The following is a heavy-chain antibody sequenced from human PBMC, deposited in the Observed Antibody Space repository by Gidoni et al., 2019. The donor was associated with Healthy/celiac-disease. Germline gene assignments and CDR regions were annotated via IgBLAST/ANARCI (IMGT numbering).Heavy chain of an antibody. CDR2: ISSSSSYI. Sequence: EVQLVESGGGLVKPGGSLRLSCAASGFTFSSYSMNWVRQAPGKGLEWVSSISSSSSYIYYADSVKGRFTISRDNTKNSLYLQMNSLRAEDTAVYYCARGIGDRAYFDLWGRGTLVTVSS. CDR3: ARGIGDRAYFDL. D-gene: IGHD3-10*01. V-gene: IGHV3-21*01. CDR1: GFTFSSYS. J-gene: IGHJ2*01.